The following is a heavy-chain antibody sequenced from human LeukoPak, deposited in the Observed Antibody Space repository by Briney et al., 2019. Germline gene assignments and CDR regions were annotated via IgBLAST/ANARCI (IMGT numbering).Heavy chain of an antibody. J-gene: IGHJ6*03. CDR2: IYSGGST. CDR3: ARDYYGSGSFGYYYMDV. Sequence: PGGSLRLSCAASGFTVSSNYMSWVRQAPGKGLEWVSVIYSGGSTYYADSVKGRFTISRDNSKNTLYLQMNSLRAEDTAVYYCARDYYGSGSFGYYYMDVWGKGTTVTISS. CDR1: GFTVSSNY. D-gene: IGHD3-10*01. V-gene: IGHV3-53*01.